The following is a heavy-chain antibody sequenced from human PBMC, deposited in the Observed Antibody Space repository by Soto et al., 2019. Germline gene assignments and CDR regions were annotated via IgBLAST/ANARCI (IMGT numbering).Heavy chain of an antibody. V-gene: IGHV5-10-1*01. J-gene: IGHJ4*02. Sequence: PGESLKISCKGSGYSFTSYWISWVRQMPGKGLEWMGRIDPSDSYTNYSPSFQGHVTISADKSISTAYLQWSSLKASDTAMYYCARSYYDILTGYYTPLFDYWGQGTLVTVSS. D-gene: IGHD3-9*01. CDR3: ARSYYDILTGYYTPLFDY. CDR2: IDPSDSYT. CDR1: GYSFTSYW.